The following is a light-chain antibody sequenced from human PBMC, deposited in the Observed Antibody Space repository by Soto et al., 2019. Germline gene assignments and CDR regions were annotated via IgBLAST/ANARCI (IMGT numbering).Light chain of an antibody. CDR1: SSNIESNF. J-gene: IGLJ2*01. V-gene: IGLV1-47*02. CDR2: SDN. Sequence: QSVLTQPPSASGTPGQRVTISCSGSSSNIESNFVYWYQQLPGAAPKFLIHSDNQRPSGVPDRFSGSKSGTSASLAISGLRSEDEADYYCNSYAGDSNLVFGGGTKLTVL. CDR3: NSYAGDSNLV.